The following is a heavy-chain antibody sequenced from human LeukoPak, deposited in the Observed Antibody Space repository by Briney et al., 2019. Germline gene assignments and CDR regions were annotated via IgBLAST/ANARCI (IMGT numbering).Heavy chain of an antibody. CDR2: IWYDGSNK. Sequence: GGSLRLSCAASGFSLDNFEMNWVRQAPGKGLEWVAVIWYDGSNKYYADSVKGRFTISRDNSKNTLYLQMNSLRAEDTAVYYCARVFSTAAGTGMDVWGQGTTVTVSS. CDR3: ARVFSTAAGTGMDV. V-gene: IGHV3-33*08. D-gene: IGHD6-13*01. CDR1: GFSLDNFE. J-gene: IGHJ6*02.